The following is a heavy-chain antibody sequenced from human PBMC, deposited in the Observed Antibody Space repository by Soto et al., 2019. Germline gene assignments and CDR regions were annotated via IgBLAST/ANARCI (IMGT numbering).Heavy chain of an antibody. CDR3: ARQVRYYYEEIVQYYFDY. J-gene: IGHJ4*02. V-gene: IGHV4-39*01. Sequence: PSETLSLTCTVSGGSISSSSYYWGWIRQPPGKGLEWIGSIYYSGRTYYNPSLKSRVTISVDTSKNQFSLKLSSVTAADTAVYYCARQVRYYYEEIVQYYFDYWGQGTLVTVSS. CDR1: GGSISSSSYY. D-gene: IGHD3-22*01. CDR2: IYYSGRT.